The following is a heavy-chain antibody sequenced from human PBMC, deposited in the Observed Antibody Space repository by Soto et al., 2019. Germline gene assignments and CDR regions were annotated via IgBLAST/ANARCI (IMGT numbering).Heavy chain of an antibody. V-gene: IGHV4-39*02. CDR2: IYYSGST. J-gene: IGHJ6*02. D-gene: IGHD3-9*01. CDR1: GGSISSRSYF. CDR3: ASQYYDILTGYYAYYYYGMDV. Sequence: SETLSLTCSVSGGSISSRSYFRGWIRQPPGKDLEWIGNIYYSGSTNYNPSLKSRITIAVDTSKNHFSLELRSVTAADTAVYYCASQYYDILTGYYAYYYYGMDVWGQGTTVTVS.